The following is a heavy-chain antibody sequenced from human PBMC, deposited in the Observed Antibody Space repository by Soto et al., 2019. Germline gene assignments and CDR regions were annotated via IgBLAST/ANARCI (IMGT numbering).Heavy chain of an antibody. CDR2: IYYSGST. Sequence: SETLSLTCTVSGGSISSYYWSWIRQPPGKGLEWIGYIYYSGSTNYNPSLKSRVTISVDTSKNQFSLKLSSVTAADTAVYYCASAANDFWSGLDYWGQGTLVTVSS. J-gene: IGHJ4*02. CDR3: ASAANDFWSGLDY. D-gene: IGHD3-3*01. CDR1: GGSISSYY. V-gene: IGHV4-59*01.